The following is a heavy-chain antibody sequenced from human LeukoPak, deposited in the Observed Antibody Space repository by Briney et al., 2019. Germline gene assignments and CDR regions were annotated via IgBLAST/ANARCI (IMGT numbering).Heavy chain of an antibody. J-gene: IGHJ4*02. Sequence: GESLKISCKGSGYSFTSYWIGWVRQMPGKGLEWMGIIYPGDSDTRYSPSFQGQVTISADKSISTAYLQWCSLKASDTAMYYCARATNFDWSNRYFDYWGQGTLVTVSS. CDR2: IYPGDSDT. CDR3: ARATNFDWSNRYFDY. D-gene: IGHD3-9*01. V-gene: IGHV5-51*01. CDR1: GYSFTSYW.